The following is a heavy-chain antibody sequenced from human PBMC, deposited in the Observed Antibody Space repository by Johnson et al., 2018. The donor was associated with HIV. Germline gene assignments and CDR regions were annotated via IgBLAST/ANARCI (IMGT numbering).Heavy chain of an antibody. CDR2: IYSGGST. D-gene: IGHD6-19*01. Sequence: VQLVESGGGLVQPGGSLRLSSAASGFTVSSNYMSWVRQATGKGLEWVSVIYSGGSTYYAASVKGRFTISRDNSKNTLYLQRNSLIAEDTAVYYWARELGSGWGETADAFDIWGQGTMVTVSS. V-gene: IGHV3-53*01. J-gene: IGHJ3*02. CDR3: ARELGSGWGETADAFDI. CDR1: GFTVSSNY.